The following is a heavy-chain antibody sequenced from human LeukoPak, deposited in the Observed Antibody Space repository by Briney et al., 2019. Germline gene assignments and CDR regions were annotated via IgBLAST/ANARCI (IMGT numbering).Heavy chain of an antibody. D-gene: IGHD3-3*01. Sequence: SETLPLTCAVYGGSFSGYYWSWIRQPPGKGLEWIGEINHSGSTNYNPSLKSRVTISVDTSKNQFSLKLSSVTAADTAVYYRARAGPYDFWSGYYPGYYYYYMDVWGKGTTVTVSS. CDR3: ARAGPYDFWSGYYPGYYYYYMDV. CDR2: INHSGST. V-gene: IGHV4-34*01. J-gene: IGHJ6*03. CDR1: GGSFSGYY.